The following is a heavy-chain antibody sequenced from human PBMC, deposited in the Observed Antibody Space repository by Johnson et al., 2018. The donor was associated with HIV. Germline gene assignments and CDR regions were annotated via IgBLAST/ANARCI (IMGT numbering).Heavy chain of an antibody. Sequence: VLLVESGGGVVQPGRSLRLSCAASGFTVSSNEMSWVRQAPGTGLEWISYISSSGSTIYYADSVKGRFTISRDNSKNTLYLQMNSLRAEDTAVYYCAREGIGGGAFDIWGQGTMVTVSS. J-gene: IGHJ3*02. CDR1: GFTVSSNE. CDR3: AREGIGGGAFDI. V-gene: IGHV3-48*01. CDR2: ISSSGSTI.